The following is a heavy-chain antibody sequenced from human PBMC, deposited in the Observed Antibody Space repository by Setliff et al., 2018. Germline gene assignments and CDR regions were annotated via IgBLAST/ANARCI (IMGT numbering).Heavy chain of an antibody. D-gene: IGHD3-16*01. Sequence: GGSLRLSCAASGFTFSSYEMNWVRQAPGKGLEWVSYISSSGSTIYYADSVKGRFTISRDNAKNSLYLQMNSLRAEDTAVYYCAREERRDYVWGSYPPRDYYMDVWGKGTTVTVSS. CDR3: AREERRDYVWGSYPPRDYYMDV. J-gene: IGHJ6*03. CDR2: ISSSGSTI. CDR1: GFTFSSYE. V-gene: IGHV3-48*03.